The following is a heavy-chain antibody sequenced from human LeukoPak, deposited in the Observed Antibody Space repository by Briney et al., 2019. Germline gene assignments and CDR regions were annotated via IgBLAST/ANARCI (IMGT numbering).Heavy chain of an antibody. CDR2: IKSKTDGGTT. D-gene: IGHD6-6*01. V-gene: IGHV3-15*01. CDR3: TTDNSSSLKFDY. Sequence: GGSLRLSCAASGFTFSNAWMSWVRQAPGKGLEWVGRIKSKTDGGTTDYVAPVKGRFTISRDDSKNTLYLQMNSLKTEDTAVYYCTTDNSSSLKFDYWGQGTLVTVSS. CDR1: GFTFSNAW. J-gene: IGHJ4*02.